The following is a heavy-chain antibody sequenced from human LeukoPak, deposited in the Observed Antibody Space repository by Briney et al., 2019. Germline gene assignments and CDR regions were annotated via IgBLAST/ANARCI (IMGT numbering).Heavy chain of an antibody. J-gene: IGHJ6*03. V-gene: IGHV3-33*07. CDR3: ARDRGYSSTWSFGKHYYMDV. CDR1: GFTFSSYG. D-gene: IGHD6-13*01. CDR2: ICYDGSHK. Sequence: GRSLRLSCAASGFTFSSYGMYWVRQAPGKGLEWVAVICYDGSHKSYANSVKGRFTISRDNPKNILYLHMNSLRADDTAVYFCARDRGYSSTWSFGKHYYMDVWGKGTTVTVSS.